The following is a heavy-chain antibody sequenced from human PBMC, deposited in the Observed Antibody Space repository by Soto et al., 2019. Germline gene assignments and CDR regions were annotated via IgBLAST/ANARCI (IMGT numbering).Heavy chain of an antibody. Sequence: QPGGSLRLSCAASGFTFSSYGMHWVRQAPGKGLEWVAVISYDGSNKYYADSVKGRFTISRDNSKNTLYLQMNSLRAEDTAVYYCAKDLRITIFGVEYAFDIWGQGTMVTVSS. J-gene: IGHJ3*02. CDR3: AKDLRITIFGVEYAFDI. CDR2: ISYDGSNK. D-gene: IGHD3-3*01. CDR1: GFTFSSYG. V-gene: IGHV3-30*18.